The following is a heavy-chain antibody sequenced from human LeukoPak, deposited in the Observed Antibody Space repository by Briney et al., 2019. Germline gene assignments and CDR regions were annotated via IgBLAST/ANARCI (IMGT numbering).Heavy chain of an antibody. CDR3: ARDNLSVGENSSSPIGLYYFDY. D-gene: IGHD6-6*01. Sequence: GRSLRLSCAASGFTFSSYAMHWVRQAPGKGLEWVAVISYDGSKKYYADSVKGRFTISRDNSKNTLYLQMNSLRAEDTAVYYCARDNLSVGENSSSPIGLYYFDYWDQGTLVTVSS. CDR1: GFTFSSYA. J-gene: IGHJ4*02. V-gene: IGHV3-30*01. CDR2: ISYDGSKK.